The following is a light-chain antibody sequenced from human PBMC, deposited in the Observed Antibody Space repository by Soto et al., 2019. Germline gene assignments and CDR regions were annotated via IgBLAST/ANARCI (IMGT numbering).Light chain of an antibody. V-gene: IGKV3-11*01. CDR1: QSVSSY. Sequence: EIVLTQSPATLSLSPGERATLSCSASQSVSSYLAWYQQKPGQAPRLLIYDASNRATGIPARFSGSGSGTDFTLTISSLEPEDFAVYYCQQRRNWPITFGQGTRLEIK. CDR3: QQRRNWPIT. CDR2: DAS. J-gene: IGKJ5*01.